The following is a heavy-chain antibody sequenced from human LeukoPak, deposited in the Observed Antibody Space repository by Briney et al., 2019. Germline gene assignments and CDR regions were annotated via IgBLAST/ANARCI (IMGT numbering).Heavy chain of an antibody. D-gene: IGHD2-2*02. CDR2: ISGSGGST. Sequence: GGSLRLSCAASGFTFSSYAMSWVRQAPGKGLEWVSAISGSGGSTYYADSVKGRFTISRDNSKNTLYLQMNSLRAEDTAVYHCAKAVVPAAIGSDYYYYGMDVWGKGTTVTVSS. V-gene: IGHV3-23*01. CDR1: GFTFSSYA. CDR3: AKAVVPAAIGSDYYYYGMDV. J-gene: IGHJ6*04.